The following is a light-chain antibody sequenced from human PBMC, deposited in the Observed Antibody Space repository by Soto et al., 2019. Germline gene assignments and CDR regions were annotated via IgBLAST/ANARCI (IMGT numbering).Light chain of an antibody. CDR1: QSVSARF. CDR3: QQYGTSPPAYT. J-gene: IGKJ2*01. CDR2: GAS. V-gene: IGKV3-20*01. Sequence: EIVLTQSPGTLSLSPGERATLSCRASQSVSARFLAWYQQKPGQAPRLLIYGASSRATGIPDRFSGGGSETDFALTISRLEHEDFAVYYCQQYGTSPPAYTFGQGTKLEIK.